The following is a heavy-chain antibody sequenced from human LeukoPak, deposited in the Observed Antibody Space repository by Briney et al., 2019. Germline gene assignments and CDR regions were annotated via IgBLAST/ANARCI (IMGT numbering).Heavy chain of an antibody. CDR3: VSLGARLSPYYFDY. J-gene: IGHJ4*02. D-gene: IGHD6-6*01. Sequence: SVKVSCKASGGTFSSYAISWVRQAPGQGLEWMGGIIPIFGTANYAQKFQGRVTITADESTSTAYMELSSLRSEDTAVYYCVSLGARLSPYYFDYWGQGTLVTVSS. CDR2: IIPIFGTA. V-gene: IGHV1-69*01. CDR1: GGTFSSYA.